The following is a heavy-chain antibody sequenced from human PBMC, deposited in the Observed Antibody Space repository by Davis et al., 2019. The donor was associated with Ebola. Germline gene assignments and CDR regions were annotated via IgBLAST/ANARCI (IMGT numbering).Heavy chain of an antibody. Sequence: GESLKISCAASGFTFSSYAMSWVRQAPGKGLEWVSSISGSGGSTYSADSVKGRFTISRDNSQNTLYMQMNRLRAEDTAVYYCAKPPNNIVGAIYYFDYWGQGTLVTVSS. CDR2: ISGSGGST. CDR3: AKPPNNIVGAIYYFDY. CDR1: GFTFSSYA. J-gene: IGHJ4*02. V-gene: IGHV3-23*01. D-gene: IGHD1-26*01.